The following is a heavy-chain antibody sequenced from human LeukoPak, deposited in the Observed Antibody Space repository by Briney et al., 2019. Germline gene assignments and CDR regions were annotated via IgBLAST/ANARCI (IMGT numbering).Heavy chain of an antibody. CDR3: ARANPIGPYYYYGMDV. V-gene: IGHV3-23*01. J-gene: IGHJ6*02. Sequence: GGSLRLSCAASGFTFSSYAMSWVRQAPGKGLEWVSAISGSGGSTYYPGSVKGRFTISRENAKNSLYLQMNSLRAGDTAVYYCARANPIGPYYYYGMDVWGQGTTVTVSS. D-gene: IGHD2-15*01. CDR1: GFTFSSYA. CDR2: ISGSGGST.